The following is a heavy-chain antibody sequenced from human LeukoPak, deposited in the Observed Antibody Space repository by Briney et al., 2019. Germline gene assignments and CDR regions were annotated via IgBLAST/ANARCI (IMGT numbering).Heavy chain of an antibody. CDR3: ARAIRYFDYLLGPPDY. CDR1: GFTFSRYS. CDR2: ISNTCSYI. D-gene: IGHD3-9*01. V-gene: IGHV3-21*01. Sequence: GGSLRLSCAASGFTFSRYSMNWVRNGPCKWMDLVSSISNTCSYISYAEYAKCLFSISRDNAKNSLYLQMNSMRAEDMAVYYCARAIRYFDYLLGPPDYWGQGTLVTVSS. J-gene: IGHJ4*02.